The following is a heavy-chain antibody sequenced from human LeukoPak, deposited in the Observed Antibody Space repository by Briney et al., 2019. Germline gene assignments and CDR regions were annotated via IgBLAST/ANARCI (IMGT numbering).Heavy chain of an antibody. Sequence: GGSLRLSCAASGFTFSSYWMSWVRQAPGKGLEWVANIKQDGSEKYHVDSVKGRFTISRDNAKNSLYLQMNSLRAEDTAVYYCARDWGTTVTDFDYWGQGTLVTVSS. V-gene: IGHV3-7*01. CDR2: IKQDGSEK. CDR3: ARDWGTTVTDFDY. J-gene: IGHJ4*02. D-gene: IGHD4-17*01. CDR1: GFTFSSYW.